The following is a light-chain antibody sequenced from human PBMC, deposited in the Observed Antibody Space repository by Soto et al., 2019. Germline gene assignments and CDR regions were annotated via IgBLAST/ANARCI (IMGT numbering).Light chain of an antibody. CDR1: QSIVLA. Sequence: EIVLKQSPATLSLSPGERPTLSCRDSQSIVLAIAWYQPTPGQPPRLLXFDASQRANGIPARFRGSGSGTDLTLSISSLETEDFAVYACQQRTDRPPWTFGQGTKVDIK. V-gene: IGKV3-11*01. CDR2: DAS. J-gene: IGKJ1*01. CDR3: QQRTDRPPWT.